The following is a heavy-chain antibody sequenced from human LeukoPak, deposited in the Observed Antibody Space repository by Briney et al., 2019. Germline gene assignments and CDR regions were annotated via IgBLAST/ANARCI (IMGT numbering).Heavy chain of an antibody. CDR1: GFTFSSYG. J-gene: IGHJ4*02. Sequence: PGGTLRLSCAASGFTFSSYGMSWVRQAPGKGLEWVALISYNGGRKEYADSVKGRFTIDRDNSKNTVYLQMNSLRPDDTAIYFCARQEANYYEGLDYWGQGNLVTVSS. V-gene: IGHV3-30*03. CDR2: ISYNGGRK. D-gene: IGHD3-22*01. CDR3: ARQEANYYEGLDY.